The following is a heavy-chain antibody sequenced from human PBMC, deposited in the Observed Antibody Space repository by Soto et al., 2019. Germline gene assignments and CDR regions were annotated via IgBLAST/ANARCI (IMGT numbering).Heavy chain of an antibody. J-gene: IGHJ6*03. D-gene: IGHD2-15*01. V-gene: IGHV3-11*01. CDR2: ISSGGSTI. Sequence: QAQLMESGAGLVKPGGSLRLSCAASGFTFSDYYMSWIRQAPGKGLEWVAYISSGGSTIYYADYVKGRFTIYSDNAKNSLYLQMNSLRAEDTAVYYCARDLSPRYSQYDYSMDVWGKGTTVTVSS. CDR3: ARDLSPRYSQYDYSMDV. CDR1: GFTFSDYY.